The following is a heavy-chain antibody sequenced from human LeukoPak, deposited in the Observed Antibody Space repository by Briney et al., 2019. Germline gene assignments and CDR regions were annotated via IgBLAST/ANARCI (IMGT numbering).Heavy chain of an antibody. D-gene: IGHD2-15*01. J-gene: IGHJ5*02. CDR3: ARGVGYCSGGSCYYNWFDP. V-gene: IGHV1-8*01. Sequence: ASVKVSCKASGYTFTSYDINWVRQATGQGLEWMGWMNPNSGNTGYAQKFQGRVTMTRNNSISTAYMELSRLRSEDTAVYYCARGVGYCSGGSCYYNWFDPWGQGTLVTVSS. CDR2: MNPNSGNT. CDR1: GYTFTSYD.